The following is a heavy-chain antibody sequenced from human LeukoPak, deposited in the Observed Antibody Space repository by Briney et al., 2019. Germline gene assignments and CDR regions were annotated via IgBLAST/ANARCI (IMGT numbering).Heavy chain of an antibody. V-gene: IGHV3-23*01. D-gene: IGHD4-23*01. CDR1: GFTFSSYA. CDR2: ISGSGGST. CDR3: AKGPSTRYGGSTIDD. Sequence: GGSLRLSCAASGFTFSSYAMSWVRQAPGKGLEWVPAISGSGGSTYYADSVKGRFTISRDNSKNTLYLQMNSLRAEDTAVYYCAKGPSTRYGGSTIDDWGQGTLVTVSS. J-gene: IGHJ4*02.